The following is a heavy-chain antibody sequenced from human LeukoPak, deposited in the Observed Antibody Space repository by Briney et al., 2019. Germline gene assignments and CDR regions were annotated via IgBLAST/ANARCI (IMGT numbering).Heavy chain of an antibody. Sequence: GGSLRLSCVASGFTFSSYSMNWVRQAPGKGLEWVSTISGSGGSTYYADSVKGRFTISRDNSKNTLYLQMNSLRAEDTAVYYCAKTVYYYDTSGYEDYWGQGTLVTVSS. CDR2: ISGSGGST. D-gene: IGHD3-22*01. CDR3: AKTVYYYDTSGYEDY. V-gene: IGHV3-23*01. J-gene: IGHJ4*02. CDR1: GFTFSSYS.